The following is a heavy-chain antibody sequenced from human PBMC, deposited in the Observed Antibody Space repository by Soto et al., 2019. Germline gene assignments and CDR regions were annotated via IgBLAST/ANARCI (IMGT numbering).Heavy chain of an antibody. Sequence: PGGSLRLSCASSGFTFASYNMLWVRQAPGKGLEWVASISHHSDYIYYADSVKGRFTISRDNAKNSLYLQMNSLRAEDTAVYYCARTQTRNWNDGDYWGQGTLVTVSS. D-gene: IGHD1-1*01. CDR1: GFTFASYN. CDR2: ISHHSDYI. CDR3: ARTQTRNWNDGDY. V-gene: IGHV3-21*01. J-gene: IGHJ4*02.